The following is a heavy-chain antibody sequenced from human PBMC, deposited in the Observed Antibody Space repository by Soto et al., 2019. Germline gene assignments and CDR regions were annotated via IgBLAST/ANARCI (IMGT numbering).Heavy chain of an antibody. J-gene: IGHJ3*02. CDR3: AKASDCSGGSCYSRTDAFDI. D-gene: IGHD2-15*01. CDR2: INPNSGGT. CDR1: GYTFTGYY. V-gene: IGHV1-2*04. Sequence: QVQLVQSGAEVKKPGASVKVSCKASGYTFTGYYMHWVRQAPGQGLEWMGWINPNSGGTNYAQKFQGWVTMTRDTSSSTAYMELSRLRSDDTAVYYCAKASDCSGGSCYSRTDAFDIWGQGTMVTVSS.